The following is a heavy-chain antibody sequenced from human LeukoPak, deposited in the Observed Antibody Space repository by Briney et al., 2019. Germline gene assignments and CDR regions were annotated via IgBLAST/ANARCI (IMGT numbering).Heavy chain of an antibody. Sequence: SETLSLTCTVSGGSISSGGYYWSWIRQHPGKGLEWIGYIYYSGSTDYNPSLKSRFTMSVYTSKNQFSLKLSSVTAADTAVYYCASADYDMAFDIWGQGTMVTVSS. CDR2: IYYSGST. D-gene: IGHD3-9*01. V-gene: IGHV4-31*03. CDR1: GGSISSGGYY. J-gene: IGHJ3*02. CDR3: ASADYDMAFDI.